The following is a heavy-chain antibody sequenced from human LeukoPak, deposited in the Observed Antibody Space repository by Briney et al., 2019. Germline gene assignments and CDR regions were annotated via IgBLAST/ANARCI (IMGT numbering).Heavy chain of an antibody. J-gene: IGHJ4*02. CDR2: ISVYNGNT. V-gene: IGHV1-18*01. CDR3: ARIAADGSGTNHY. D-gene: IGHD3-10*01. Sequence: ASVTVSCKASGYIFSSYGITWVRQAPGQGLEWMGWISVYNGNTKSAQNLQGRVIMTTDTSTNTAYMELTSLRSDDTAVYYCARIAADGSGTNHYWGQGTQVTVSS. CDR1: GYIFSSYG.